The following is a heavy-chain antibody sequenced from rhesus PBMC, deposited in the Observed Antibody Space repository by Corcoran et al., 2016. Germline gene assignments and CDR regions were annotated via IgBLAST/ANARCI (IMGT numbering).Heavy chain of an antibody. D-gene: IGHD6-25*01. J-gene: IGHJ6*01. CDR3: ARSAAAGTGRYYYGLDS. V-gene: IGHV4-73*01. CDR2: IYGNSAST. Sequence: QVQLQQWGEGLVKPSETLSLTCAVYGGSISGSYYWSWIRQPPGKGLEWIGYIYGNSASTNYNPSLKNRATISKDTSKKQVSLRLSSVTAADTAVYYWARSAAAGTGRYYYGLDSWGQGVVVTVSS. CDR1: GGSISGSYY.